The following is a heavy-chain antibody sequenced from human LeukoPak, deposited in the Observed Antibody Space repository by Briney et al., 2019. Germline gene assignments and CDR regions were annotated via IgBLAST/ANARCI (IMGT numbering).Heavy chain of an antibody. V-gene: IGHV4-59*01. D-gene: IGHD6-13*01. CDR1: GGSISSYY. J-gene: IGHJ4*02. CDR3: ARAYSSSWYGVDYFDC. CDR2: IYYSGST. Sequence: PSETLSLLCTVSGGSISSYYWSWIRQPPGKGLEWIGYIYYSGSTNYNPSLKSRVTISVDTSKNQFSLKLSSVTAADTAVYYCARAYSSSWYGVDYFDCWDQGTLVTVSS.